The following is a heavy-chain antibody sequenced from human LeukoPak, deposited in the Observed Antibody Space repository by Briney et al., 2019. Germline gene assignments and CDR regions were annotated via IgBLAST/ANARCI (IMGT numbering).Heavy chain of an antibody. CDR3: ARAYWSGAAAGTRVWFDP. J-gene: IGHJ5*02. V-gene: IGHV1-2*02. CDR2: INPNSGGT. D-gene: IGHD6-13*01. CDR1: GYTFTGYY. Sequence: ASVKVSCKASGYTFTGYYMHWVRQAPGQGLEWMGWINPNSGGTNYAQKFQGRVTMTRDTSISTAYMELSRLRSDDTAVYYCARAYWSGAAAGTRVWFDPWGQGTLVTVSS.